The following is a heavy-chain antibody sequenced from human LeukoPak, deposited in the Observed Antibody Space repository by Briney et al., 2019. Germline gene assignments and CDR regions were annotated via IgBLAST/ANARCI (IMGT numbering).Heavy chain of an antibody. D-gene: IGHD2-21*02. CDR1: GGSISSSNYF. CDR3: ARHGHHGDHDY. J-gene: IGHJ4*02. V-gene: IGHV4-39*01. CDR2: IYYTGST. Sequence: PSGAVSLTCTVSGGSISSSNYFWGWIRQPPGKGLEWIGSIYYTGSTYYNPSLKSRVTISVDTSKNQFSLKLTSVTAADTAVYYCARHGHHGDHDYWGQGTLVTVSS.